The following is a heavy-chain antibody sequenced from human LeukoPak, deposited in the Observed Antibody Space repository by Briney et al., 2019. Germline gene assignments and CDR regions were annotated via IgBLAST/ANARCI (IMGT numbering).Heavy chain of an antibody. Sequence: SETLSLTCTVSGGSISSSSYYWGWIRQPPGKGLEWIGSIYYSGSTYYNPSLKSRVTISVDTSKNQFTLKLSSVTAADTAVYYCARHHFSDYVRLDIWGQGTMVTVSS. J-gene: IGHJ3*02. D-gene: IGHD4-11*01. CDR2: IYYSGST. CDR1: GGSISSSSYY. CDR3: ARHHFSDYVRLDI. V-gene: IGHV4-39*01.